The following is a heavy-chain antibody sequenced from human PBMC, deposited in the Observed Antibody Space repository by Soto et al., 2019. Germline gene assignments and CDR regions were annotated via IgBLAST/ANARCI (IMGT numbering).Heavy chain of an antibody. CDR2: ISSSGGTI. CDR3: ARVWRDYYDSSGYTSFDC. Sequence: GGSLRLSCAASGFTFSSFTMTWVRQAPGKGLEWVSYISSSGGTIYYADSVKGRFTISRDNAKNSLYLQMNSLRDEDTAVYYCARVWRDYYDSSGYTSFDCWGQGTLVTVPQ. J-gene: IGHJ4*02. D-gene: IGHD3-22*01. V-gene: IGHV3-48*02. CDR1: GFTFSSFT.